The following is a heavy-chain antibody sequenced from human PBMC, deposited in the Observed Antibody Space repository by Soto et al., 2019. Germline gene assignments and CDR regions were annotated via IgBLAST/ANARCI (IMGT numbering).Heavy chain of an antibody. D-gene: IGHD1-26*01. Sequence: QITLKESGPTLVKPTQTLTLTCAVPGLSLTTNGVGVSWIRQPPVKPLEWLALVFWDDDKRYSPSLKNTFSITKDTSTNHVALTMTTMVPRDTATYYCALSPGTVGTTFVYWGQGALVGVSS. V-gene: IGHV2-5*02. CDR3: ALSPGTVGTTFVY. CDR2: VFWDDDK. CDR1: GLSLTTNGVG. J-gene: IGHJ4*02.